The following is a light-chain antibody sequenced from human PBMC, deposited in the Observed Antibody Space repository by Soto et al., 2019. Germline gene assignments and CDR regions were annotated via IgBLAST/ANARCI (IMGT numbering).Light chain of an antibody. CDR1: QGIANF. CDR2: GAS. J-gene: IGKJ3*01. Sequence: IQLTQSPSSLSASVGDRVTISCRASQGIANFLAWYQQKPGKAPKLLIYGASTLQSGVPSRFSGSGSGTDFPLTISSLQPEEFATYYCQQLNSFPIPFGPGTKVDIK. CDR3: QQLNSFPIP. V-gene: IGKV1-9*01.